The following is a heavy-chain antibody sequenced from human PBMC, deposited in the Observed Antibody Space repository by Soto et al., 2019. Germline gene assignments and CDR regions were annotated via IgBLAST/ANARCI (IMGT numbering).Heavy chain of an antibody. J-gene: IGHJ3*02. V-gene: IGHV4-34*01. CDR2: INHSGST. Sequence: SETLSLTCAGYGGSFSGYYWSWIRQPPGKGLEWIGEINHSGSTNYNPSLKSRVTISVDTSKNQFSLKLSSVTAADTAVYYCARDLTYYYDSSGYHGVFDIWGQGTMVTVSS. D-gene: IGHD3-22*01. CDR3: ARDLTYYYDSSGYHGVFDI. CDR1: GGSFSGYY.